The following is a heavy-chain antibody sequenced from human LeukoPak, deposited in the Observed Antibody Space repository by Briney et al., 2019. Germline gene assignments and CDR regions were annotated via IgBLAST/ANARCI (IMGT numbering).Heavy chain of an antibody. J-gene: IGHJ6*03. CDR1: GFTFSTYG. CDR2: ISSSGYTT. V-gene: IGHV3-23*01. CDR3: AKGGSWLRDSYYYYYMDV. D-gene: IGHD5-12*01. Sequence: GGSLRLSCAASGFTFSTYGMSWVRQAPGRGLEWVSGISSSGYTTFYADSVKGRFTISRDNSKNTLYLLMNSLRAEDTAVYYCAKGGSWLRDSYYYYYMDVWGKGTTVTISS.